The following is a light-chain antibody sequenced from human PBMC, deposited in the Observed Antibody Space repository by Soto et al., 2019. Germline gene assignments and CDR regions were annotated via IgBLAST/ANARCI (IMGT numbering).Light chain of an antibody. CDR3: QQLNSYLGMYT. Sequence: DIQLTQSPSFLSASVGDRVTITCRASQGISNYLAWYQQKPEKAPKLLIYAASTLQSGVPSRFSGSGSGTEFTLTISSLQPEDFATYYSQQLNSYLGMYTFGQGTKLEIK. CDR2: AAS. V-gene: IGKV1-9*01. J-gene: IGKJ2*01. CDR1: QGISNY.